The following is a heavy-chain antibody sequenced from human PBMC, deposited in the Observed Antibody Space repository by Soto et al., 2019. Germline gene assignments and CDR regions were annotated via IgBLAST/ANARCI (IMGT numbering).Heavy chain of an antibody. Sequence: SETLSLTCTVSGGSISSSSYYWGWIRQPPGKGLEWIGSIYYSGSTYYNPSLKSRVTISVDTSKNQFSLKLSSVTAADTAVYYCARTVGLEIAFDIWGQGTMVTVSS. CDR1: GGSISSSSYY. CDR2: IYYSGST. D-gene: IGHD1-26*01. J-gene: IGHJ3*02. CDR3: ARTVGLEIAFDI. V-gene: IGHV4-39*01.